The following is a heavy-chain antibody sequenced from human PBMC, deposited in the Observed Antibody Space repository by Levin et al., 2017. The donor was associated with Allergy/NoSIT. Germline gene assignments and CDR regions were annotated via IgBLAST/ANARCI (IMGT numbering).Heavy chain of an antibody. J-gene: IGHJ4*02. V-gene: IGHV4-30-2*01. CDR2: IYLSGST. Sequence: SQTLSLTCAVPGGSISSGGYSWSWIRQPPGKGLEWIGNIYLSGSTNDNPSLKSRVTMSVDRSKNQFSLKLSYVTAADTAVYYCARVAGYSYAYCFDYWGPGTLVTVSS. CDR1: GGSISSGGYS. CDR3: ARVAGYSYAYCFDY. D-gene: IGHD5-18*01.